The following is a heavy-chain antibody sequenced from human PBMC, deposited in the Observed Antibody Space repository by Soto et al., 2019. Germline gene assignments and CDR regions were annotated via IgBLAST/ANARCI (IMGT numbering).Heavy chain of an antibody. CDR3: ARGKSEDYGDYYWFDP. Sequence: EAQLVESGGGLVQPGGSQSLSCAASGFTVSSNYMSWVRQAPGKGLEWVSVIYSGGSTYYADSVKGRFTISRHNSKNTLYLQMNSLRAEDTAVYYCARGKSEDYGDYYWFDPWGQGTLVTVSS. CDR2: IYSGGST. CDR1: GFTVSSNY. D-gene: IGHD4-17*01. J-gene: IGHJ5*02. V-gene: IGHV3-53*04.